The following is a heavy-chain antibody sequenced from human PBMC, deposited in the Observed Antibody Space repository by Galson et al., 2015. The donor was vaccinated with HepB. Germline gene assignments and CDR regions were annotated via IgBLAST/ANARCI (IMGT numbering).Heavy chain of an antibody. CDR2: ISGSGGST. V-gene: IGHV3-23*01. CDR3: AKGIVVVTAPIDY. D-gene: IGHD2-21*02. CDR1: GFIFSNYA. Sequence: SLRLSCAASGFIFSNYAMTWVRQAAGKGLEWVSAISGSGGSTYYADSVKGRFTISRDNSKNALYLQMNSLRAEDTAVYYCAKGIVVVTAPIDYWGQGTLVTVSS. J-gene: IGHJ4*02.